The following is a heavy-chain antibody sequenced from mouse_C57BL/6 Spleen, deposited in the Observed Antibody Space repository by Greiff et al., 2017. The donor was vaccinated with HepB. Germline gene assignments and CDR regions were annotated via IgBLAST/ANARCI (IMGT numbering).Heavy chain of an antibody. CDR1: GYTFTSYN. CDR3: ARFPLADGSSWFAY. CDR2: IYPGNGDT. V-gene: IGHV1-12*01. Sequence: LQESGAELVRPGASVKMSCKASGYTFTSYNMHWVKQTPRQGLEWIGAIYPGNGDTSYNQKFKGKATLTVDKSSSTAYMQLSSLTSEDSAVYFCARFPLADGSSWFAYWGQGTLVTVSA. J-gene: IGHJ3*01.